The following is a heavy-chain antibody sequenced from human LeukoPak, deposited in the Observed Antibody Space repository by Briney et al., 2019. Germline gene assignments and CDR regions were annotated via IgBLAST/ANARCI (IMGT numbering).Heavy chain of an antibody. Sequence: GGSLRLSCTASGFTFSNTRMSWVRQAPGEGLEWVGRIKSKIGGETRDYAAPVKGRFTISRDDSKYTVYLQMNSLKTEDTAVYYCATHIVAASLGNWGQGILVTVSS. D-gene: IGHD5-12*01. V-gene: IGHV3-15*01. CDR1: GFTFSNTR. CDR2: IKSKIGGETR. CDR3: ATHIVAASLGN. J-gene: IGHJ4*02.